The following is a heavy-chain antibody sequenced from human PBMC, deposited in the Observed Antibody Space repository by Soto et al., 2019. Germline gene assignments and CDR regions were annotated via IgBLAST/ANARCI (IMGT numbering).Heavy chain of an antibody. D-gene: IGHD2-2*01. CDR3: GRRFCISISCYAQGGNWFTP. CDR2: IYYTGTT. J-gene: IGHJ5*02. CDR1: GSPISDNY. V-gene: IGHV4-59*08. Sequence: PSETLSLTCTVSGSPISDNYWSWFRQAPGQGLEWVGYIYYTGTTTYNPSVKSRVTISLNTSKNQFSLKLTSVTAADTAGYYCGRRFCISISCYAQGGNWFTPGGQETLAPFSS.